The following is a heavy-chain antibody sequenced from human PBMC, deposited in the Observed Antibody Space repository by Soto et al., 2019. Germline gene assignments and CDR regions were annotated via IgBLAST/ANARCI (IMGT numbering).Heavy chain of an antibody. V-gene: IGHV1-69*13. CDR1: GDSFSSYA. D-gene: IGHD3-22*01. Sequence: ASVKVSCKASGDSFSSYAISWVRQAPGHGLEWMGRIIPIFGTPNYAQRVEGRVTITADESTSTANMELSSLRSDDTAVYYCANGGNSYETSALACWGQGTLVTVSS. J-gene: IGHJ4*02. CDR2: IIPIFGTP. CDR3: ANGGNSYETSALAC.